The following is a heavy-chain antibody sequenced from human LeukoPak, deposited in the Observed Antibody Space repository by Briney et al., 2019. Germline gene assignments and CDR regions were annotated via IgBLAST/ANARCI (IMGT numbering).Heavy chain of an antibody. D-gene: IGHD3-9*01. J-gene: IGHJ5*02. CDR2: LYWDANK. V-gene: IGHV2-5*02. CDR3: AEAGIRDFDWLPTNWFDP. CDR1: GFSLSTSGVG. Sequence: SAPTMVNTTQTLTLTCTCTGFSLSTSGVGLGWIRQPPGKALEWLALLYWDANKRYSPSLKSRLTITKDTSKNQVVLTITNMDPVDTAFFYQAEAGIRDFDWLPTNWFDPWGQGTLVTVSS.